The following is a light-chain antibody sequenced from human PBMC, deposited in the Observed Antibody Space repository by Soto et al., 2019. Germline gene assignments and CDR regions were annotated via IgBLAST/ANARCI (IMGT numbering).Light chain of an antibody. J-gene: IGKJ3*01. CDR2: DAS. CDR3: QQYNSYSFT. V-gene: IGKV1-5*01. CDR1: QSISSW. Sequence: DIQMTQSPSTLSASVGDRVTITCRASQSISSWLAWYQQKPGKAPKLLIYDASSLESGVPSRFSGSVSVTEFTLTISSLQPDDFATYYCQQYNSYSFTFGPGTKVDIK.